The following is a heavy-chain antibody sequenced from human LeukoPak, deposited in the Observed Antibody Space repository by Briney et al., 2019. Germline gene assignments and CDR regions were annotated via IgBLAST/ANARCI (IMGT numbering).Heavy chain of an antibody. J-gene: IGHJ3*02. D-gene: IGHD6-19*01. Sequence: GGSLRLSCAASGXTFSSYAMSWVRQAPGKGQEWVSAISGSGGSTYYADSVKGRFTISRDNSKNTLYLQMNSLRAEDTAVYYCAKDRIAVAGHDAFDIWGQGTMVTVSS. CDR2: ISGSGGST. V-gene: IGHV3-23*01. CDR1: GXTFSSYA. CDR3: AKDRIAVAGHDAFDI.